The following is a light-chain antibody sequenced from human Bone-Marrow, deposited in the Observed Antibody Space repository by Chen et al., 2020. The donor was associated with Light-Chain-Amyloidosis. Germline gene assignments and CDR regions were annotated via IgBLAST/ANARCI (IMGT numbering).Light chain of an antibody. V-gene: IGLV1-47*01. CDR3: AAGDGSLRGWV. Sequence: QSVLTQPPSASGTPGQRVTISCSGASSNIGSNYVYWYQQFPGAAPNLLIHRNNQRPSGVPDRFAASTSGNAAFLGVSGLRTEDEADYYWAAGDGSLRGWVFGLGPRSSS. CDR2: RNN. J-gene: IGLJ1*01. CDR1: SSNIGSNY.